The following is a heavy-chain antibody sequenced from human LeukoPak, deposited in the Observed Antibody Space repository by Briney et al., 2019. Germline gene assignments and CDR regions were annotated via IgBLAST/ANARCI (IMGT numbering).Heavy chain of an antibody. CDR1: GGSISSGGYY. D-gene: IGHD2-2*02. Sequence: SSQTLSLTCTVSGGSISSGGYYWSWIRQHPGKGLEWIGYIYYSGSTYYNPSLKSRVTISVDRSKNQFSLKLSSVTAADTAVYYCAREVKTPPAAIRRSQFDPWGQGTLVTVSS. V-gene: IGHV4-31*03. CDR3: AREVKTPPAAIRRSQFDP. J-gene: IGHJ5*02. CDR2: IYYSGST.